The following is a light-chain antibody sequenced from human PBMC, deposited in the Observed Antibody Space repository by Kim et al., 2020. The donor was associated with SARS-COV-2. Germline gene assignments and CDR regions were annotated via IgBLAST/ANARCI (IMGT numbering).Light chain of an antibody. CDR3: NSRDSSGNHWV. CDR1: SLSSYY. V-gene: IGLV3-19*01. J-gene: IGLJ3*02. Sequence: SSELTQDPAVSVALGQTVRITCQGDSLSSYYASWYQQKPGQAPILVIYGENKRPSGIPDRFSGSTSGNTASLTITGAQAEDDADYYCNSRDSSGNHWVFGGGTQLTVL. CDR2: GEN.